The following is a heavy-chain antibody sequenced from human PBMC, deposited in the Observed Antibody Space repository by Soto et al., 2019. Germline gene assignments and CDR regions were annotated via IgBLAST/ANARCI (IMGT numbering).Heavy chain of an antibody. CDR2: VSTSGHP. J-gene: IGHJ1*01. CDR1: GGSISDYSSSHY. CDR3: AVETVGGSPGDC. D-gene: IGHD1-26*01. V-gene: IGHV4-4*07. Sequence: SETLSLTCTVSGGSISDYSSSHYWSWIRQPAGKGLEWVGRVSTSGHPTYSPSLKSRVTMSLGTSKNQFSLTVNSVTAADTAMYYCAVETVGGSPGDCWGQGTLVTVSS.